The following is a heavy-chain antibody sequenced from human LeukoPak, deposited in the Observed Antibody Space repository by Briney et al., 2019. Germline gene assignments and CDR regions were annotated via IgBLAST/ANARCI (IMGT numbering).Heavy chain of an antibody. CDR3: ARLITMVRGVIITGPFSGWFDP. CDR1: GGSFSGYY. CDR2: IYHSGST. V-gene: IGHV4-34*01. D-gene: IGHD3-10*01. J-gene: IGHJ5*02. Sequence: SETLSLTCAVYGGSFSGYYWSWIRQPPGKGLEWIGSIYHSGSTYYNPSLKSRVTISVDTSKNQFSLKLSSVTAADTVVYYCARLITMVRGVIITGPFSGWFDPWGQGTLVTVSS.